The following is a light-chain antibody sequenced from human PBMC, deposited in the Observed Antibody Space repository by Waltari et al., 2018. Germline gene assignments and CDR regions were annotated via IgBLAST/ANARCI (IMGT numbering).Light chain of an antibody. CDR3: QQTNSFPYT. V-gene: IGKV1-12*01. CDR1: QDVDNW. Sequence: DIHMTKSPSFVSASIGDRVTITCRASQDVDNWLAWYQQKTGKAPKLLIYAASTLHSGVPSRFSGSGSGTEFTLTISSLQPEDFATYFCQQTNSFPYTFAQGTKLEIK. J-gene: IGKJ2*01. CDR2: AAS.